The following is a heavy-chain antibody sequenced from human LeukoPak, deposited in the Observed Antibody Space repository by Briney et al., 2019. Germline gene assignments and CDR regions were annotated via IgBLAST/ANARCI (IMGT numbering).Heavy chain of an antibody. CDR3: ARDDDTSSPIAVDY. CDR2: ISAYNGNT. Sequence: ASVKVSCKASGYTFTSYGISWVRQAPGQGLEWMGGISAYNGNTNYAQKLQGRVTMTTDTSTSTAYMELRSLRSDDTAVYYCARDDDTSSPIAVDYWGQGTLVTVSS. J-gene: IGHJ4*02. D-gene: IGHD2-2*01. CDR1: GYTFTSYG. V-gene: IGHV1-18*01.